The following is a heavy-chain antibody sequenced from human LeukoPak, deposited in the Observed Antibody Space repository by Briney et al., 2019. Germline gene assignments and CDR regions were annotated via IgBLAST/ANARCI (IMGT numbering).Heavy chain of an antibody. J-gene: IGHJ4*02. CDR3: ASSPTNYLDY. D-gene: IGHD5-12*01. Sequence: GASVKVSCKASGGTFSSYAISWVRQAPGQGLEWMGRIIPILGIADYAQKFQGRVTITADKSTSTAYMELSSLRSEDTAVYYCASSPTNYLDYWGQGTLVTVSS. CDR1: GGTFSSYA. V-gene: IGHV1-69*04. CDR2: IIPILGIA.